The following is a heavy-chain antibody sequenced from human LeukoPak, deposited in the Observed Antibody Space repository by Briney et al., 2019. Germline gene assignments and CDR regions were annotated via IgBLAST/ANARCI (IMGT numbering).Heavy chain of an antibody. CDR3: ARQDYGSGSFDH. CDR1: GGSISSGGYS. V-gene: IGHV4-30-4*07. Sequence: SETLSLTCAVSGGSISSGGYSWSWIRQPPGKGLEWIGYIYYSGSTYYNPSLKSRVTISVDTSKNQFSLKLSSVTAADTAVYYCARQDYGSGSFDHWGQGTLVTVSS. J-gene: IGHJ4*02. D-gene: IGHD3-10*01. CDR2: IYYSGST.